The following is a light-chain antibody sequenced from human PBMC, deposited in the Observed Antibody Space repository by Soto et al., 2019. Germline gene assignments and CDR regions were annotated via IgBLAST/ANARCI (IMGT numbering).Light chain of an antibody. CDR1: SGHSSYA. J-gene: IGLJ2*01. CDR2: LNSDGSH. V-gene: IGLV4-69*01. CDR3: QTWGTGIGV. Sequence: QSVLTQSPSASASLGASVKLTCTLSSGHSSYALAWHQQQPEKGPRYLMKLNSDGSHSKGDGIPDRFSGSSSGAERYLTISSLQSEDEADYSCQTWGTGIGVFGGGTKLTVL.